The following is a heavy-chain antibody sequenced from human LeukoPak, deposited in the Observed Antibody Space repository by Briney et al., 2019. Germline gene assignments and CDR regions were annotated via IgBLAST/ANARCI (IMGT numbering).Heavy chain of an antibody. D-gene: IGHD6-19*01. CDR1: GFTFSSYE. Sequence: GESLRLSCAASGFTFSSYEMNWVRQAPGKGLEWVSYISSSGSTIYYADSVKGRFTISRDNAKNSLYLQMNSLRAEDTAVYYCAKGTSSGWCDAFDIWGQGTMVTVSS. CDR3: AKGTSSGWCDAFDI. CDR2: ISSSGSTI. J-gene: IGHJ3*02. V-gene: IGHV3-48*03.